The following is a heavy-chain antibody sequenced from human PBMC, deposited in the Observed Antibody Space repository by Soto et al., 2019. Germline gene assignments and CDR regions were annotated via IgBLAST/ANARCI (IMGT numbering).Heavy chain of an antibody. V-gene: IGHV1-69*01. D-gene: IGHD3-3*01. CDR1: GGTFSSYA. Sequence: QVQLVQSGAEVKKPGSSVKVSCKASGGTFSSYAISWVRQAPGQGLEWMGGIIPIFGTANYAQKFQGRVTITADESTSTGYMELSSLRSDDTAVYYCERNPPVYDFWSGYYMGGAFDIWGQGTMVTVSS. J-gene: IGHJ3*02. CDR2: IIPIFGTA. CDR3: ERNPPVYDFWSGYYMGGAFDI.